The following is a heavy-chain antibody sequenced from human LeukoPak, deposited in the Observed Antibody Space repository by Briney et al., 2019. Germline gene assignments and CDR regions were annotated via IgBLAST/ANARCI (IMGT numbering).Heavy chain of an antibody. J-gene: IGHJ4*02. CDR3: ARDFSDSSSSWDY. V-gene: IGHV4-38-2*02. D-gene: IGHD6-6*01. CDR1: GYSLNSGSY. CDR2: IYHSGPT. Sequence: SETLSLTCTVSGYSLNSGSYWGWIRQPPGKGLEWIGSIYHSGPTYYNPSLRSRVTISVDTSKNQFSLKLSSVTAAATAVYYCARDFSDSSSSWDYWGQGTLVTVSS.